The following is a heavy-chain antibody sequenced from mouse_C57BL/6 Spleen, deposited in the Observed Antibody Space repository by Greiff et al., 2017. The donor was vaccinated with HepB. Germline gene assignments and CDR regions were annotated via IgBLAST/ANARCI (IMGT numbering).Heavy chain of an antibody. Sequence: VQLQQPGAELVKPGASVKMSCKASGYTFTSYWLTWVKQRPGQGLEWIGNIYPGSGSTNYNEKFKSKATLTVDTSSSTAYMQLSSLPSEDSAVYYCARQDSSGYVWFAYWGQGTLVTVSA. CDR1: GYTFTSYW. V-gene: IGHV1-55*01. D-gene: IGHD3-2*02. CDR3: ARQDSSGYVWFAY. J-gene: IGHJ3*01. CDR2: IYPGSGST.